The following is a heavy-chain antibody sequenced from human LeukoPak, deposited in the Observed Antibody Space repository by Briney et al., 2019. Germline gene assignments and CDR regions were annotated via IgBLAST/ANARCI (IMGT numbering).Heavy chain of an antibody. CDR1: GFTFSDYY. J-gene: IGHJ4*02. Sequence: GGSLRLSCAASGFTFSDYYMSWIRQAPGKGLEWVSYITSSGSIIYYADSVKGRFTISRDNSKNSLYLHMNSLRAEDTAVYYCARGQIDYPSSCYNYWGQGTLVTVSS. D-gene: IGHD2-2*02. CDR3: ARGQIDYPSSCYNY. CDR2: ITSSGSII. V-gene: IGHV3-11*01.